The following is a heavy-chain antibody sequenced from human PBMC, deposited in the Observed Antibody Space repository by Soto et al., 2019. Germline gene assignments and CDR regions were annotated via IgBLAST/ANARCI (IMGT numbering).Heavy chain of an antibody. CDR2: IWYDGSNK. J-gene: IGHJ6*02. Sequence: PGGSVRLSCAASGFTFSSYGMHWVRQAPGKGLEWVAVIWYDGSNKYYADSVKGRFTISRDNSKNTLYLQMNSLRAEDTAVYYCARGYGDPRGGSYYYGMDVWGQGTTVTVSS. CDR3: ARGYGDPRGGSYYYGMDV. CDR1: GFTFSSYG. V-gene: IGHV3-33*01. D-gene: IGHD4-17*01.